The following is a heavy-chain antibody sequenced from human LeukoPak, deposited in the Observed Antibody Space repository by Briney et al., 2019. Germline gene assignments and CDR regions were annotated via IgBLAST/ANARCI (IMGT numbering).Heavy chain of an antibody. V-gene: IGHV5-51*01. CDR1: GYSFTSNW. D-gene: IGHD3-22*01. CDR2: IYPGDSDT. CDR3: GRTPSAGYYDPVDC. J-gene: IGHJ4*02. Sequence: GESLKISCKGSGYSFTSNWIGWVRQMPGKGLEWMGIIYPGDSDTRYSPSFRGQVTVSADKSTSTAYLQWSSLKVSDTAMYYCGRTPSAGYYDPVDCWGQGTLVTVSS.